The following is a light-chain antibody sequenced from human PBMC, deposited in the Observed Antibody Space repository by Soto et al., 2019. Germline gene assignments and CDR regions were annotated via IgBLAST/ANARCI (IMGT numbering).Light chain of an antibody. V-gene: IGKV3D-20*01. J-gene: IGKJ4*01. CDR3: QQYSLSPLT. CDR1: QSVSSSY. Sequence: GLTQSPCTLSLSTGERATLSCRASQSVSSSYLAWYQQKPGLAPRLLIYDASSRATGIPDRFSGSGSGTDFTLTISSLEPEDFAVYYCQQYSLSPLTFGGGTKVAIK. CDR2: DAS.